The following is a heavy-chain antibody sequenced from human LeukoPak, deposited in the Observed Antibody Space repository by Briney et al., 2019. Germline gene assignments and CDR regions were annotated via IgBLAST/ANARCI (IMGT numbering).Heavy chain of an antibody. CDR1: GFTFSSFA. Sequence: TGGSLRLSCAASGFTFSSFAMTWVRQAPGKGLEWVASIKQDGSEKYYVDSVKGRFTFSRDNAKNSVYLQMNSLRAEDTAVYYCARDKSAGADTGSSFYYWGQGALVTVSS. D-gene: IGHD3-10*01. J-gene: IGHJ4*02. CDR3: ARDKSAGADTGSSFYY. V-gene: IGHV3-7*03. CDR2: IKQDGSEK.